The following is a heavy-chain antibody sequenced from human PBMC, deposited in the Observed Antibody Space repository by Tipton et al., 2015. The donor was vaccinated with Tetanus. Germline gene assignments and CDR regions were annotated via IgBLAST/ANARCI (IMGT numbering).Heavy chain of an antibody. J-gene: IGHJ4*02. CDR1: GGAYSSYA. V-gene: IGHV1-69*01. Sequence: QSGAEVKKPGSSVKVSCKPSGGAYSSYAISWVRQAPGQGLEWMGGIVPVFETTSAAQKFQGRVTITADDSTRTVFMELRRLRSEDTAIYYCGRGLKFYFDGGPCDFWGPGTLVTVSS. CDR3: GRGLKFYFDGGPCDF. CDR2: IVPVFETT. D-gene: IGHD3-9*01.